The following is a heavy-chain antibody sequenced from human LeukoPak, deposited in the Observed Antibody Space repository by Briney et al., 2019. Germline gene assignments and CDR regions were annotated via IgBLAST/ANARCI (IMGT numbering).Heavy chain of an antibody. CDR1: GFSFSTYW. D-gene: IGHD6-6*01. CDR3: ASGSSSSSSPAFDI. CDR2: IKQDGSEQ. J-gene: IGHJ3*02. Sequence: SGGSLRLSCAASGFSFSTYWMSWVRQAPGKGLEWVANIKQDGSEQHYVDSVKGRFTISRDNAKNTLYLQMNSLRVEDTAVYYCASGSSSSSSPAFDIWGQGTMVTVSS. V-gene: IGHV3-7*01.